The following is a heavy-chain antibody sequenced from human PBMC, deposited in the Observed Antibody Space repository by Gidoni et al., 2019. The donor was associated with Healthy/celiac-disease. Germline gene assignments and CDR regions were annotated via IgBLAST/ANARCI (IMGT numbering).Heavy chain of an antibody. D-gene: IGHD3-10*01. CDR1: GGSISSSSYY. CDR2: IYYSGST. J-gene: IGHJ5*02. CDR3: ARHLDKGSGPNWFDP. Sequence: QLQLQESGPGLVKPSETLSLTCTVSGGSISSSSYYWGWIRQPPGKGLEWIGSIYYSGSTYYNPSLKSRVTISVDTSKNQFSLKLSSVTAADTAVCYCARHLDKGSGPNWFDPWGQGTLVTVSS. V-gene: IGHV4-39*01.